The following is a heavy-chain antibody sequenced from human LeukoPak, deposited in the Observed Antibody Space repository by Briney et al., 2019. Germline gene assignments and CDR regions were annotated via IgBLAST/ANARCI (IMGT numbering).Heavy chain of an antibody. V-gene: IGHV4-34*01. J-gene: IGHJ5*01. Sequence: PSETLSLTCSVSGGPITEYYWSWIRQPPGKGLEWIGDINESGSTNYHPSLKSRVTMSVDTSNNHFSLRLTSLTAADTAVYYCARNFDSWGQGTLVTVSS. CDR1: GGPITEYY. CDR2: INESGST. CDR3: ARNFDS.